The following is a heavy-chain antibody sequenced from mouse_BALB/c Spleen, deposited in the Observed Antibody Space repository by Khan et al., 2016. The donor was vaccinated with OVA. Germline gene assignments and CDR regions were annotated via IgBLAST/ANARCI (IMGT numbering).Heavy chain of an antibody. CDR2: ISYSGST. J-gene: IGHJ2*01. V-gene: IGHV3-2*02. Sequence: QLEESGPGLVKPSQSLSLTCTVTGYSITSDYAWNWIRQFPGNKLEWMGYISYSGSTSYNPSIKSRISITRETSKNQFFLQLNSVTTEDTSTYYGARSIMANWGQGTTLTVSS. CDR3: ARSIMAN. CDR1: GYSITSDYA.